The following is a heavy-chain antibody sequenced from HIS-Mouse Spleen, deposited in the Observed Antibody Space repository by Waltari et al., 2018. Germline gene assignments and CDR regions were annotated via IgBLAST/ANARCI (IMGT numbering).Heavy chain of an antibody. CDR1: GYTFTSYD. Sequence: QVQLVQSGAEVKKPGASVKVSCKASGYTFTSYDINWVRQATGQGLEWMGGMKPNSGNTGYAQKFQGRVTMTRNTSISTAYMELSSLRSEDTAVYYCARDDPYSSGWYDFDYWGQGTLVTVSS. V-gene: IGHV1-8*01. CDR2: MKPNSGNT. D-gene: IGHD6-19*01. J-gene: IGHJ4*02. CDR3: ARDDPYSSGWYDFDY.